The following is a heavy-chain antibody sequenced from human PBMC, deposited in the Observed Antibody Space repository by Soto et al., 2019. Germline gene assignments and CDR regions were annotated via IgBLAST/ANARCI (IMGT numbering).Heavy chain of an antibody. Sequence: EASVKVSCKASGYTFSNYGIHWVRQAPGQRLERMGLINAGNGNTKYSQRFQGRFTLSRDTSASTAYMELSSLRSEDTALYYCASCPQNCITTSPCCLFFDYWGQGTLVTVSS. V-gene: IGHV1-3*01. J-gene: IGHJ4*02. CDR1: GYTFSNYG. D-gene: IGHD2-2*01. CDR2: INAGNGNT. CDR3: ASCPQNCITTSPCCLFFDY.